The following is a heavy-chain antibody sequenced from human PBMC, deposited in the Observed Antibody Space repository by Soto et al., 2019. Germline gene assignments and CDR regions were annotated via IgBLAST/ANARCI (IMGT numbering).Heavy chain of an antibody. J-gene: IGHJ4*02. Sequence: SETLSLTCAVYGGSLSGYYWSWIRQPPGKGLEWIGEINHSGSTNYNPSLKSRVTISVDTSKNQFSLKLSSVTAAYTAVYDCARGRDSGTYSFFDYWGQGTLVTVSS. CDR1: GGSLSGYY. D-gene: IGHD1-26*01. CDR2: INHSGST. CDR3: ARGRDSGTYSFFDY. V-gene: IGHV4-34*01.